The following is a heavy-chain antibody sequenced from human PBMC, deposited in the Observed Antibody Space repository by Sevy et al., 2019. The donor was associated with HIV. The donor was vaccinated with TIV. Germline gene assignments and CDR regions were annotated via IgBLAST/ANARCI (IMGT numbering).Heavy chain of an antibody. CDR1: GFTFSSYD. Sequence: GGSLRLSCTASGFTFSSYDMNWVRQAPGKGLEWVSKISSSGSSIYYAHSVKGRFTISRDNAKNSLNLQMNSLRAEDRAVYYCTRNGGAFDNGFDPWGQGTLVTVSS. V-gene: IGHV3-48*03. CDR2: ISSSGSSI. D-gene: IGHD2-8*01. J-gene: IGHJ5*02. CDR3: TRNGGAFDNGFDP.